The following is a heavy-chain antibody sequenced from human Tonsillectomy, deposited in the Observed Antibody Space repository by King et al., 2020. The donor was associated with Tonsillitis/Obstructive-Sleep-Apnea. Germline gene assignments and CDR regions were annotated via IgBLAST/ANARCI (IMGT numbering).Heavy chain of an antibody. J-gene: IGHJ5*02. CDR3: AKSSRFDP. V-gene: IGHV4-34*01. Sequence: VQLQQWGAGLLKPSETLSLTCAVYGGSFSAYYWNWIRQPPGKGLEWIGEINHSGSTNYNPSLKSRVIISVDTSKNQFSLELSSVTAADTAVYYCAKSSRFDPWGQGTLVTVSS. CDR2: INHSGST. CDR1: GGSFSAYY.